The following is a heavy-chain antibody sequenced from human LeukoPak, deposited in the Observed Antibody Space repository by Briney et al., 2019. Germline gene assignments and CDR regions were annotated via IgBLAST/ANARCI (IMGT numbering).Heavy chain of an antibody. J-gene: IGHJ4*02. CDR3: ARYDGSGYSNY. D-gene: IGHD3-22*01. CDR2: IWYDGSNK. Sequence: GGSLRLSCAASGFTFSNYGMHWVRQAPGKGREWVAVIWYDGSNKYYADSVKGRFTISRDNSENILYLQMNSLSAEDTAVYYCARYDGSGYSNYWGQGTLVTVSS. CDR1: GFTFSNYG. V-gene: IGHV3-33*01.